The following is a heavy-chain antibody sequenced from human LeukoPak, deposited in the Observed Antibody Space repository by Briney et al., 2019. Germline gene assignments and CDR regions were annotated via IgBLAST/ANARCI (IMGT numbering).Heavy chain of an antibody. V-gene: IGHV3-9*01. CDR1: GFTFDDYA. D-gene: IGHD1-26*01. CDR3: AKDRSKGSYGDEFDH. CDR2: ISWNSGSI. Sequence: PGRSLRPSCAASGFTFDDYAMHWVRQAPGKGLEWVSGISWNSGSIGYADSVKGRFTISRDNAKNSLYLQMNSLRPEDAAVYYCAKDRSKGSYGDEFDHWGQGTLVTVSS. J-gene: IGHJ4*02.